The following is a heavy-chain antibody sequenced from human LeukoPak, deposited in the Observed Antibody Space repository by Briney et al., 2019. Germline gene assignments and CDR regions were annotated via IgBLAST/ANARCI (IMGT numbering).Heavy chain of an antibody. J-gene: IGHJ5*02. CDR1: GYTFTSYD. Sequence: ASVKVSCKASGYTFTSYDINWVRQATGQGLEWMGWMNPNSGNTGYAQKFQGRVTMTRNTSISTAYMELSSLRSEDTAVYYCARGDPRSRYDSSGYRPNFDPWGQGTLVTVSS. D-gene: IGHD3-22*01. V-gene: IGHV1-8*01. CDR3: ARGDPRSRYDSSGYRPNFDP. CDR2: MNPNSGNT.